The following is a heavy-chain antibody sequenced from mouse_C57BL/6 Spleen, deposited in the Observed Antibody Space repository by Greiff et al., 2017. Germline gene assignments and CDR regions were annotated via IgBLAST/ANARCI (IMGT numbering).Heavy chain of an antibody. D-gene: IGHD1-1*01. V-gene: IGHV1-64*01. CDR3: ARSEYYGSSLYWYFDV. J-gene: IGHJ1*03. CDR1: GYTFTSYW. CDR2: IHPNSGST. Sequence: VQLQQPGAELVKPGASVKLSCKASGYTFTSYWMHWVKQRPGQGLEWIGMIHPNSGSTNYNEKFKSKATLTVDKSSSTAYMQLSSLTSEDSAVYYCARSEYYGSSLYWYFDVWGTGTTVTVSS.